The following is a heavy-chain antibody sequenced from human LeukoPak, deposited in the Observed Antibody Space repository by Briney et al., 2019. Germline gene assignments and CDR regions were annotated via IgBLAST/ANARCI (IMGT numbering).Heavy chain of an antibody. D-gene: IGHD5-12*01. V-gene: IGHV3-30*02. J-gene: IGHJ6*03. CDR2: MRYDGSNK. Sequence: PGGSLRLSCAASGFTFSSYGMHWVRQAPGKGLEWVAFMRYDGSNKYYADSVKGRFTISRDNSKNTLYLQMNSLRAEDTAVYYCAKVGGYSGYDSYYYYYYMDVWGKGTTVTISS. CDR1: GFTFSSYG. CDR3: AKVGGYSGYDSYYYYYYMDV.